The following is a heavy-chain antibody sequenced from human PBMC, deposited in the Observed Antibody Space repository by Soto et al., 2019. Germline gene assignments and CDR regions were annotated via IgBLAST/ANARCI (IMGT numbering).Heavy chain of an antibody. CDR1: GFTYNNAY. J-gene: IGHJ4*02. CDR3: RPRYLGSVSKFEF. D-gene: IGHD3-9*01. Sequence: PGGSLRLSCAASGFTYNNAYMNWVRQAPGKGLEWVGRIKSKSDGGTTDYAAPGKGRFTISRDDSKNMLYLQMNSLKTEDTAVYYCRPRYLGSVSKFEFWGQGTLVTVSS. V-gene: IGHV3-15*07. CDR2: IKSKSDGGTT.